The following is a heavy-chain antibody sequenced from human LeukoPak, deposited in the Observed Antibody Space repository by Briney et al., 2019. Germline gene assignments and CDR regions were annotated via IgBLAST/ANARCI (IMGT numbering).Heavy chain of an antibody. D-gene: IGHD6-13*01. CDR2: ISYDGSNK. J-gene: IGHJ6*02. CDR1: GFTFSSYA. V-gene: IGHV3-30*04. Sequence: PGGSLRLSCAASGFTFSSYAMHWVRQAPGKGLEWVAVISYDGSNKYYADSVKGRFTISRDNSKNTLYLQMNSLRAEDTAVYYCAKDLSSSWYPNLSYYYYGMDVWGQGTTVTVSS. CDR3: AKDLSSSWYPNLSYYYYGMDV.